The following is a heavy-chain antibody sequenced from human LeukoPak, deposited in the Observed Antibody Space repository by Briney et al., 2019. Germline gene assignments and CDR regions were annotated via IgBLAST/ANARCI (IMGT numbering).Heavy chain of an antibody. CDR1: GGSISSSSYF. Sequence: SETLSLTCTVSGGSISSSSYFWGWIRQPPGKGLGWIVSIYYSGSTYDNPSRKSRVTISVNTSKNHFSLKLSSVTAADTAVYYCARPIHGYNSPFDYWGQGTLLTVSS. CDR2: IYYSGST. V-gene: IGHV4-39*02. J-gene: IGHJ4*02. D-gene: IGHD5-24*01. CDR3: ARPIHGYNSPFDY.